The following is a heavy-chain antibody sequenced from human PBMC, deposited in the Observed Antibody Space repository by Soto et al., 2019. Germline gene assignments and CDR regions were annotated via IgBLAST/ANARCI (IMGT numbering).Heavy chain of an antibody. J-gene: IGHJ4*02. CDR2: VRSKAYGGTT. CDR1: GFTFGEYA. Sequence: PGGSLTPPSIASGFTFGEYAMSWVRHAPPQGMEWVGLVRSKAYGGTTEYAASVKGTSTISTDDCNSIAYMQNNSLPPERTAVYYCAKVWSYYDVSGGADYCGQCT. CDR3: AKVWSYYDVSGGADY. V-gene: IGHV3-49*04. D-gene: IGHD2-15*01.